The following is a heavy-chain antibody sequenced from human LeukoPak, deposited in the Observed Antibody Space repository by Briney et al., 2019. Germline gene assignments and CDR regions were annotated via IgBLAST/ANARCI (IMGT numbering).Heavy chain of an antibody. CDR2: MSPNSGNT. CDR3: ARSPVVIASYYYYMDV. V-gene: IGHV1-8*01. Sequence: ASVKVSCKASGYTFSSHDINWVRQATGQGLEWMGWMSPNSGNTGYAQKFQGRLIMTRDTSISTAYMELSSLRSEDTAVYYCARSPVVIASYYYYMDVWGKGTTVTVSS. J-gene: IGHJ6*03. CDR1: GYTFSSHD. D-gene: IGHD2-21*01.